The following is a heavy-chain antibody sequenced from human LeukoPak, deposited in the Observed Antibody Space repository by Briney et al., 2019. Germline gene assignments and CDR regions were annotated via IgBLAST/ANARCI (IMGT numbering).Heavy chain of an antibody. CDR3: ARDEYYYDSSGYYYYYMDV. V-gene: IGHV3-7*01. J-gene: IGHJ6*03. CDR1: GFTFSSYW. CDR2: IKQHGSEK. D-gene: IGHD3-22*01. Sequence: GGSLRLSCAASGFTFSSYWMSWVRQAPGKGLEWVANIKQHGSEKYYVDSVRGRFTISRDNAKNSVYLQMNSLRAEDTAVYYCARDEYYYDSSGYYYYYMDVWGKGTRSPSP.